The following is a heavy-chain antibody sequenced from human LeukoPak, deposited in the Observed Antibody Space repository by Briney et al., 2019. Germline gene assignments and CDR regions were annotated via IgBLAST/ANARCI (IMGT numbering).Heavy chain of an antibody. CDR1: GFTFSSYS. CDR2: ISSSSSYI. CDR3: ARTQLDLDGFDI. D-gene: IGHD1-1*01. V-gene: IGHV3-21*01. J-gene: IGHJ3*02. Sequence: GGSLRLSCAASGFTFSSYSMNWVRQAPGKGLEWVSSISSSSSYIYYADSVKGRFTISRDNAKNSLYLQMNSLRAEDTAVYYCARTQLDLDGFDIWGQGTTVTVSS.